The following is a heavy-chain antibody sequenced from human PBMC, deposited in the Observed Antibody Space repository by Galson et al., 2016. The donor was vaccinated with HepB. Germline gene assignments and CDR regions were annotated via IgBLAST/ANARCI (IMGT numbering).Heavy chain of an antibody. CDR1: GGTFSSYA. J-gene: IGHJ3*02. CDR2: IIPIFGTA. Sequence: SVKVSCKASGGTFSSYAISWVRQAPGQGLEWTGGIIPIFGTANYAQKFQGRVTITADESTSTAYMELSSLRSEDTAVYYCARAVKQRITIFGVVVNAFDIWGQGTMVTVSS. D-gene: IGHD3-3*01. CDR3: ARAVKQRITIFGVVVNAFDI. V-gene: IGHV1-69*13.